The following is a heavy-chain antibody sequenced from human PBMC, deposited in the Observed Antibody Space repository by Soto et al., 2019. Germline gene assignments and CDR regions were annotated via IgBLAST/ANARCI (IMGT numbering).Heavy chain of an antibody. CDR3: AKTGGFIATSSAYYYYMDV. Sequence: GESLKISCAASGLTFSSYAMSWVRQAPGKGLEWVSTISGSGDNTFYGDSVKGRFTISRDNSKNTLYLQMNSLRAEDTAVYYCAKTGGFIATSSAYYYYMDVWGIGTTVTVSS. D-gene: IGHD3-16*02. J-gene: IGHJ6*03. CDR2: ISGSGDNT. CDR1: GLTFSSYA. V-gene: IGHV3-23*01.